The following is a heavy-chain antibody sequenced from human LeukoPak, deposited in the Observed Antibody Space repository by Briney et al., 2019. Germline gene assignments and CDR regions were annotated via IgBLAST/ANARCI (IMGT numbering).Heavy chain of an antibody. Sequence: SETLSLTCTVSGGSISSGGYYWSWIRQPPGKGLEWIGYIYHSGSTYYNPSLKSRVTISVDRSKNQFSLKLSSVTAADTAVYYCARDLGLVGAPDVWGKGTTVTVSS. D-gene: IGHD1-26*01. J-gene: IGHJ6*04. CDR3: ARDLGLVGAPDV. V-gene: IGHV4-30-2*01. CDR2: IYHSGST. CDR1: GGSISSGGYY.